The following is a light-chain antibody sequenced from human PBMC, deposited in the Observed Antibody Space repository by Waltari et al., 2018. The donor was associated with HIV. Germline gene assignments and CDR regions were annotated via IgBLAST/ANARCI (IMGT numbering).Light chain of an antibody. J-gene: IGKJ1*01. Sequence: DIQMTQSPSSLSASVGDRVTITCQASQDITNYLNWFQQKPGKAPKLLIYDASNLETGVPSRFSGSGSGTDFTLTISSLQPEDFATYYCQQSYSTFTWTFGQGTKVEIK. CDR1: QDITNY. CDR2: DAS. CDR3: QQSYSTFTWT. V-gene: IGKV1-39*01.